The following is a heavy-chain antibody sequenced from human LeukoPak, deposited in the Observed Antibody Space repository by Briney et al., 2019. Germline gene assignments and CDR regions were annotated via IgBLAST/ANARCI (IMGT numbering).Heavy chain of an antibody. J-gene: IGHJ4*02. CDR3: ARDLSSYYDILTGYYIPYYFDY. D-gene: IGHD3-9*01. Sequence: ASVKVSCKASGYTFTNNFMHWVRQAPGQGLEWIGIINQSGDTTWYAQKFQGRVTMTRDMATSTDYLEVSSLRSEDTAVYYCARDLSSYYDILTGYYIPYYFDYWGQGTLVTVSS. V-gene: IGHV1-46*01. CDR2: INQSGDTT. CDR1: GYTFTNNF.